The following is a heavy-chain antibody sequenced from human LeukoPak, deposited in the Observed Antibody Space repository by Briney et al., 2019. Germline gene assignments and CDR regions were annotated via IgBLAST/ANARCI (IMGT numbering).Heavy chain of an antibody. CDR2: ISGSGGST. CDR3: ANLATAVINGVDY. D-gene: IGHD6-13*01. J-gene: IGHJ4*02. Sequence: RGSPRLSCAASGFTFSSYAMSWVRQAPGKGLEWVSAISGSGGSTYYADSVKGRFTISRDNSKNTLYLQMNSLRAEDTAVYYCANLATAVINGVDYWGQGTLVTVSS. CDR1: GFTFSSYA. V-gene: IGHV3-23*01.